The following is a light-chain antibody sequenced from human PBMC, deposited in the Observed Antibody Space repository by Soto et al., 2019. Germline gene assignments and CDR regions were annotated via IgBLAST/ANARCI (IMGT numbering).Light chain of an antibody. CDR3: QQTYTLPHT. CDR1: QTIVTY. J-gene: IGKJ1*01. Sequence: DIQMTQSPSSLSASVGDTVTITCRAGQTIVTYLIWYQHKPGKAPKLLIYFASTLQSEVPSRFSGSRSGTDFTLTISSLQPEDFATYYCQQTYTLPHTFGQGTKVEIK. CDR2: FAS. V-gene: IGKV1-39*01.